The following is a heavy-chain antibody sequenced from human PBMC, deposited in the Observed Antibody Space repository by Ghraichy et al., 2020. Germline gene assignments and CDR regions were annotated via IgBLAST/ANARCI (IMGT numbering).Heavy chain of an antibody. J-gene: IGHJ4*02. D-gene: IGHD4-17*01. V-gene: IGHV3-23*01. CDR2: ISGSGGST. CDR1: GFTFSSYA. CDR3: AKDPHYGDYFWSDY. Sequence: GGSLRLSCAASGFTFSSYAMSWVRQAPGKGLEWVSAISGSGGSTYYADSVKGRFTISRDNSKNTLYLQMNSLRAEDTAVYYCAKDPHYGDYFWSDYWGQGTLVTVSS.